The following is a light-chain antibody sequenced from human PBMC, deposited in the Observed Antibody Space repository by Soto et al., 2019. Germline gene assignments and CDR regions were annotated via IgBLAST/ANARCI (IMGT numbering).Light chain of an antibody. CDR1: QSISSW. CDR2: GAS. V-gene: IGKV1-5*01. J-gene: IGKJ2*01. CDR3: QQYDTYSPFN. Sequence: DIQMTQSPSTLSASVGDRVTITCRASQSISSWLAWYQQKPGKAPKLLVYGASTLQSGVPSRFGGSGSGTEFTLTISSLQPDDFATYYCQQYDTYSPFNFGQGTKLEIK.